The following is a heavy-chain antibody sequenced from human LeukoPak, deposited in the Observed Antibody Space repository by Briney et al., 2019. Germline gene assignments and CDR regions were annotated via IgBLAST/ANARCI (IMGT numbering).Heavy chain of an antibody. CDR2: ISASGGST. J-gene: IGHJ6*02. CDR1: GFTFSSYA. Sequence: PGGSLRLSCAAAGFTFSSYAMSWVRQAPEKGLEWVSTISASGGSTYYADSVKGRFTISRDSSKNTLYLQMNSLRAEDTAVYYCAKVSGGGLYYDGMDVWGQGTTVTVSS. CDR3: AKVSGGGLYYDGMDV. V-gene: IGHV3-23*01. D-gene: IGHD1-14*01.